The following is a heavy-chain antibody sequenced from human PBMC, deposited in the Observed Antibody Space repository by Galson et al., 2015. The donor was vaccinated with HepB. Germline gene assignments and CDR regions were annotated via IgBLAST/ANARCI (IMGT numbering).Heavy chain of an antibody. V-gene: IGHV5-51*01. Sequence: QSGAEVKKPGESLKISCKGSGYNFTNYWIGWVRQMPRKGLEWVGVIYPGDSDIRYSPSFQGQVTISADKSISTAYLQWSSLRASDTAMYYCARHLTYYDILTGYYKVNDHWGQGTLVTVSS. CDR1: GYNFTNYW. CDR3: ARHLTYYDILTGYYKVNDH. D-gene: IGHD3-9*01. J-gene: IGHJ4*02. CDR2: IYPGDSDI.